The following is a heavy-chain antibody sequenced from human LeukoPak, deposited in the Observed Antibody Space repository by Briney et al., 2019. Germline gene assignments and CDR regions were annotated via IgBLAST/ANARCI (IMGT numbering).Heavy chain of an antibody. J-gene: IGHJ4*02. D-gene: IGHD2-2*01. CDR1: GFTYSSYA. CDR2: ISGSGGST. CDR3: AKSIAGSMYFDL. Sequence: GGSLRPSCAASGFTYSSYAMSWVRQTPGKGLQWVSAISGSGGSTYYADSVKGRFTISRDNSKNTLYLQMNSLKAEDTAVYYCAKSIAGSMYFDLWGQGTLVTVSS. V-gene: IGHV3-23*01.